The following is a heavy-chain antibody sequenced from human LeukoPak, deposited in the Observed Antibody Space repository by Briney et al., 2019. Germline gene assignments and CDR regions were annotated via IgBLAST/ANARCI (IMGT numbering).Heavy chain of an antibody. Sequence: GGSLRLSCAASGVTCSSYSMNWVRQAPGKGLEWVSSISSSSSYIYYADSVKGRFTISRDNAKNSLYLQMNSLRAEDTAVYYCARANGDFYFDYWGQGTLVTVSS. J-gene: IGHJ4*02. CDR1: GVTCSSYS. CDR3: ARANGDFYFDY. D-gene: IGHD4-17*01. CDR2: ISSSSSYI. V-gene: IGHV3-21*01.